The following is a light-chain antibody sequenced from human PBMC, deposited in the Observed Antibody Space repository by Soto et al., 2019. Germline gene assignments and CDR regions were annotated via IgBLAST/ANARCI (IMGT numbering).Light chain of an antibody. CDR1: SSDIGNYNL. Sequence: QSALTQPASVSGSPGQSITISCTGTSSDIGNYNLVSWFQQHPGKAPKLFIYEVSNRPSGVSNRFSGSKSGNTASLTISGLQAEDEADYYCSSYTSSSTVVFGGGTKLTVL. CDR2: EVS. V-gene: IGLV2-14*02. CDR3: SSYTSSSTVV. J-gene: IGLJ2*01.